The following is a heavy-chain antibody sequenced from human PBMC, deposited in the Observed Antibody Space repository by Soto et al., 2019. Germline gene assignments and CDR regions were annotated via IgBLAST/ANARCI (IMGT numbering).Heavy chain of an antibody. Sequence: EVQLVESGGDLVKPGGSLRLSCAASGFIFSHDWFHWVRQPPGKGLERVGRVKNNGGATDYAASVKGRFTISRDDSKDKVYLQMSSLRTEETAIYYCAAALGHAYDSNNWFAPWGQGTLVTVSS. V-gene: IGHV3-15*07. CDR1: GFIFSHDW. CDR2: VKNNGGAT. J-gene: IGHJ5*02. D-gene: IGHD2-21*01. CDR3: AAALGHAYDSNNWFAP.